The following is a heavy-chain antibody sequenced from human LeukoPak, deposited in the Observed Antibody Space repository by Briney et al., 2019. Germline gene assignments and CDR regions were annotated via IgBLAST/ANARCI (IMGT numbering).Heavy chain of an antibody. D-gene: IGHD3-3*01. J-gene: IGHJ4*02. CDR2: IRSKAFGGTT. CDR3: TREKNHDIWSGHVY. Sequence: TGGSLRLSCTTSGFTFGDYLMSWVRQAPGKGLEWVGFIRSKAFGGTTEYGASVKGRFTISRDDSESIVYLQMNSLETKDTAVYYCTREKNHDIWSGHVYWGQGAQATVSS. V-gene: IGHV3-49*04. CDR1: GFTFGDYL.